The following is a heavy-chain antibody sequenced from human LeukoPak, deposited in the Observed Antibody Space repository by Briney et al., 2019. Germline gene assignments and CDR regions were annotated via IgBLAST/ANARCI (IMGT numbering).Heavy chain of an antibody. CDR3: ARDSTYYYDSGSSGPHYFDF. CDR1: GFTFSSYA. CDR2: ISYHGDIT. J-gene: IGHJ4*02. D-gene: IGHD3-10*01. V-gene: IGHV3-30*01. Sequence: GRSLRLSCAASGFTFSSYAMHWVRQAPGKGLEWVALISYHGDITYYADSVKGRITLSRDNSKTTLFLQLNSLRAEDTAVYCCARDSTYYYDSGSSGPHYFDFWGQGTLVTVSS.